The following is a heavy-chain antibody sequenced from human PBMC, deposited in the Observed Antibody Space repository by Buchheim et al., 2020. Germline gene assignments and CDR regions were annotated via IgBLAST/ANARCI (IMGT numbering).Heavy chain of an antibody. Sequence: QVQLVQSGAEVKKPGASVTVSCKASGYTFTSYYIHWVRQAPGQGLEWMGIINPSTGSTTYPQKFQGRVTMTRDTSTSTVYMELSSLRSEDTAVYYCARPGVPQRDYGMDVWGQGTT. CDR2: INPSTGST. CDR1: GYTFTSYY. D-gene: IGHD1-1*01. CDR3: ARPGVPQRDYGMDV. V-gene: IGHV1-46*01. J-gene: IGHJ6*02.